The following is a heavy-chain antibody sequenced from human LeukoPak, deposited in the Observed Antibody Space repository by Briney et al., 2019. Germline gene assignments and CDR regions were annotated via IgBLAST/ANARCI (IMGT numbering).Heavy chain of an antibody. D-gene: IGHD5-18*01. Sequence: ASVKVSCKASGGTFSSYAISWVRQAPGQGLEWTGGIIPIFGTANYAQKFQGRVTITADESTSTAYMELSSLRSEDTAVYYCAKFRGYSYGPIGYWGQGTLVTVS. J-gene: IGHJ4*02. CDR1: GGTFSSYA. CDR2: IIPIFGTA. CDR3: AKFRGYSYGPIGY. V-gene: IGHV1-69*13.